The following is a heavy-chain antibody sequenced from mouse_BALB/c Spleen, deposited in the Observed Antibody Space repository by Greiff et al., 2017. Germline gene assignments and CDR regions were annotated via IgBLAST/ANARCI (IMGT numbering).Heavy chain of an antibody. J-gene: IGHJ4*01. D-gene: IGHD1-1*01. CDR3: ARGDYGSSIAMDY. CDR1: GFNIKDTY. Sequence: VQLQQSGAELVKPGASVKLSCTASGFNIKDTYMHWVKQRPEQGLEWIGRIDPANGNTKYDPKFQGKATITADTSSNTAYLQLSSLTSEDTAVYYCARGDYGSSIAMDYWGQGTSVTVSS. V-gene: IGHV14-3*02. CDR2: IDPANGNT.